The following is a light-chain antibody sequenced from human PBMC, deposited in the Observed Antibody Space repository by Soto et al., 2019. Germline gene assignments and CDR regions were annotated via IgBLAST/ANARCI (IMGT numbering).Light chain of an antibody. CDR1: QSVGSSY. Sequence: EIVLTQSPGTLSLSPGERATLSCRASQSVGSSYLAWYQQKPGQAPRLLIYGASSRATGIADRFSGSGSGTDFTLTISRLEAEDFAVYYCQQDGSSPKTFGQGTKLEIK. V-gene: IGKV3-20*01. CDR2: GAS. J-gene: IGKJ2*01. CDR3: QQDGSSPKT.